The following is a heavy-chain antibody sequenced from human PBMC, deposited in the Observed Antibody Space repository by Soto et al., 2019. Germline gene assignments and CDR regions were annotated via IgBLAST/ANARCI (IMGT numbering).Heavy chain of an antibody. CDR2: INFSGNT. CDR1: GGSISSSDYY. Sequence: ASETLSLTCAVSGGSISSSDYYWAWIRQPPGKGLEWIGMINFSGNTDYNPSLKSRVTQSVDASKNQFSLRLSSVTAADTAVYYCARQRDMYDWLDPWGQGTLVTVSS. D-gene: IGHD2-8*01. J-gene: IGHJ5*02. V-gene: IGHV4-39*01. CDR3: ARQRDMYDWLDP.